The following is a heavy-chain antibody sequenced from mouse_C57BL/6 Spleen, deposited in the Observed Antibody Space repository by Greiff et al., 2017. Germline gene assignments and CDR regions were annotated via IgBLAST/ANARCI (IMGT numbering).Heavy chain of an antibody. CDR1: GYTFTSYW. Sequence: QVQLKQPGAELVKPGASVKLSCKASGYTFTSYWMHWVKQRPGQGLEWIGMIHPNSGSTNYNEKFKSKATLTVDKSSSTAYMQLSSLTSEDSAVYYCARKGTTVAIFDYWGQGTTLTVSS. CDR2: IHPNSGST. CDR3: ARKGTTVAIFDY. V-gene: IGHV1-64*01. J-gene: IGHJ2*01. D-gene: IGHD1-1*01.